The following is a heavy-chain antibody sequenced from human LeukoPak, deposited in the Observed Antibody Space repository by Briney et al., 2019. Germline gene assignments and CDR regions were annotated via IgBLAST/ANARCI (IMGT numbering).Heavy chain of an antibody. V-gene: IGHV3-30*02. Sequence: GGSLRLSCAASGFTFSSYGMHWVRQAPGKGLEWVAFIRYDGSNKYYADSVKGRFTISRDNSKNTLYLQMNSLRAEDTAVYYCAKADSDSSSSGDYWGQGTLVTVSS. CDR3: AKADSDSSSSGDY. CDR2: IRYDGSNK. CDR1: GFTFSSYG. D-gene: IGHD6-6*01. J-gene: IGHJ4*02.